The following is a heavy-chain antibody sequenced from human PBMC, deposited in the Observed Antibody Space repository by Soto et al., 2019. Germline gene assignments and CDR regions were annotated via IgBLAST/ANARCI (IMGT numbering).Heavy chain of an antibody. CDR2: IFHSGST. Sequence: KPSETLSLTCGVSGYSISSGYYWGWIRQPPGKGLEWIASIFHSGSTYYNPSLKSRVTISVDTSKNQFSLKLSSVTAADTAVYYCARGLQYGGNSAYWGRGTLVTVSS. CDR3: ARGLQYGGNSAY. V-gene: IGHV4-38-2*01. J-gene: IGHJ4*02. CDR1: GYSISSGYY. D-gene: IGHD2-21*02.